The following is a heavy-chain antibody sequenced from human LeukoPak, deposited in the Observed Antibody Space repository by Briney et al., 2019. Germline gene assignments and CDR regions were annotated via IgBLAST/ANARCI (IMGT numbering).Heavy chain of an antibody. CDR1: GYNFTTYW. CDR3: ARLFRNYYDSSGRGRLDY. Sequence: GESLKISCKGSGYNFTTYWIGWVRQMPGRGLEWMGIIYPGDSDTRYSPSFQGQVTISADESISTAYLQWTSLKASDTAMYYCARLFRNYYDSSGRGRLDYWGLGTLVTVSS. D-gene: IGHD3-22*01. CDR2: IYPGDSDT. J-gene: IGHJ4*02. V-gene: IGHV5-51*01.